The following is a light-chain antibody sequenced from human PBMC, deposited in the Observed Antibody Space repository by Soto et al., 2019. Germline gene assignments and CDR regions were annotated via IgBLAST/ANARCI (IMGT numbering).Light chain of an antibody. CDR3: QRYNGLRTGT. CDR1: QNINIW. J-gene: IGKJ1*01. Sequence: DLQMTQSPSTLSASVGDRVTITCRASQNINIWLAWYQQKPGTAPKLLIYKASTLESGVPSRFSGNGSGTDVTRAVSRLQPEDAATYYCQRYNGLRTGTLGQGSKVEMK. V-gene: IGKV1-5*03. CDR2: KAS.